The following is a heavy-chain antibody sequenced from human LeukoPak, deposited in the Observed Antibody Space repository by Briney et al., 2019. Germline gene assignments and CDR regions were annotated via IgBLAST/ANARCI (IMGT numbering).Heavy chain of an antibody. CDR3: AGRIVAVGSGGHHFDP. Sequence: GGSLRLSCAASGFAFDDYAMQWVRQAPGKGLEWVSGISWNSDNIGYADSVKGRFTISRDNAKNSLYLQMNSLRVEDTAFYFCAGRIVAVGSGGHHFDPWGQGTLVTVSS. CDR2: ISWNSDNI. D-gene: IGHD6-13*01. J-gene: IGHJ5*02. CDR1: GFAFDDYA. V-gene: IGHV3-9*01.